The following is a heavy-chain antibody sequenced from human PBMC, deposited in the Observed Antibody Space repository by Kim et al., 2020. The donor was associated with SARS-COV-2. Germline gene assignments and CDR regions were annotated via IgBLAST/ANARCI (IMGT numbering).Heavy chain of an antibody. J-gene: IGHJ4*02. D-gene: IGHD3-22*01. Sequence: YADSVKGRFTISRDNSKNTLYLQMNSLRAEDTAVYYGARVGNDSSGSFDCWGQGTLVTVSS. V-gene: IGHV3-53*01. CDR3: ARVGNDSSGSFDC.